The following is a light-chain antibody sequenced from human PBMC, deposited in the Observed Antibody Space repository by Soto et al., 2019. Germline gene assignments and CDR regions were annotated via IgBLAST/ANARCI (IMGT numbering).Light chain of an antibody. CDR3: QQSNRTPIT. CDR2: AAS. V-gene: IGKV1-39*01. CDR1: QGSSSY. Sequence: IQLTQSPSSLSASVGDRVTLTCRASQGSSSYVDWYQQKPGKAPKLLIDAASTLQRWGPSRFSGRGSVTDFTLTSSSLQPEAFATYSCQQSNRTPITFGQGTRLDIK. J-gene: IGKJ5*01.